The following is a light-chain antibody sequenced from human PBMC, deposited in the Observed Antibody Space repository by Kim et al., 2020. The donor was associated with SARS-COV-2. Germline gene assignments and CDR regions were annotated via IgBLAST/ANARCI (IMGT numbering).Light chain of an antibody. CDR3: CSYAGSYTFGV. CDR1: RSDVGGYNY. CDR2: DVS. Sequence: QSVTISCTGTRSDVGGYNYVSWYQQHPGKAPKLMIYDVSKRPSGVPDRFSGSKSGNTASLTISGLQAEDEADYYCCSYAGSYTFGVFGGGTQLTVL. V-gene: IGLV2-11*01. J-gene: IGLJ3*02.